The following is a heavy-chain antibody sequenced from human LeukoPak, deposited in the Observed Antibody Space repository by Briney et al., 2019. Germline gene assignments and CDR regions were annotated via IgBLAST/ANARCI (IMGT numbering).Heavy chain of an antibody. CDR2: IGVSGSTM. V-gene: IGHV3-48*03. CDR3: ARERYCSSTSCPHGDLDY. D-gene: IGHD2-2*01. J-gene: IGHJ4*02. Sequence: GGSLRLSCAASGFTFSSYEMNWVRQAPGKGLEWVSYIGVSGSTMYYAESVRGRFTISRDNAKNSLYLQMNSLRAEDTAVYYCARERYCSSTSCPHGDLDYWGQGTLVSVSS. CDR1: GFTFSSYE.